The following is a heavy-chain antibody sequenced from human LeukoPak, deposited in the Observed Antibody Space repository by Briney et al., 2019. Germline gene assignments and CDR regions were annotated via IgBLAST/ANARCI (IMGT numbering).Heavy chain of an antibody. CDR3: ARGYCSSTSCYLGQNWFDP. D-gene: IGHD2-2*01. CDR1: GFTFSSYS. V-gene: IGHV3-21*01. Sequence: GGSLRLSCAASGFTFSSYSMNWVRQAPGKGLEWVSSISSSSSYIYYADSVKGRFTISRDNAKNSLYLQMNSLRAEDTAVYYCARGYCSSTSCYLGQNWFDPWGQGTLVTVSS. J-gene: IGHJ5*02. CDR2: ISSSSSYI.